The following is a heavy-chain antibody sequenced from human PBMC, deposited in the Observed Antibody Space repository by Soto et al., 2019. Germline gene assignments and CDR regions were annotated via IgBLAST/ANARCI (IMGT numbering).Heavy chain of an antibody. CDR2: ISDSGGTT. Sequence: GGSLRLSCAASGFTFSSYAMSWVRQAPGKGLEWVSAISDSGGTTYYADSVKGRFTISRDNSKNMLYLQMNGLRAEDTAVYYCAKQGGALRSPYFDYWGQGTLVTVSS. D-gene: IGHD1-26*01. V-gene: IGHV3-23*01. J-gene: IGHJ4*02. CDR3: AKQGGALRSPYFDY. CDR1: GFTFSSYA.